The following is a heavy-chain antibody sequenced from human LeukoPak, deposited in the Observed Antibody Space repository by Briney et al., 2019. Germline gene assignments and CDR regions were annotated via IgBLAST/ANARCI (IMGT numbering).Heavy chain of an antibody. V-gene: IGHV1-3*03. CDR2: INAVNGNT. CDR1: GGTFSSYA. J-gene: IGHJ3*02. D-gene: IGHD3-10*01. CDR3: ARAVPRGYAFDI. Sequence: ASVKVSCKASGGTFSSYAISWVRQAPGQRLEWMGWINAVNGNTKYSQEFQGRVTISRDTSASTAYMELRSLRSEDMAVYYCARAVPRGYAFDIWGQGTMVTVSS.